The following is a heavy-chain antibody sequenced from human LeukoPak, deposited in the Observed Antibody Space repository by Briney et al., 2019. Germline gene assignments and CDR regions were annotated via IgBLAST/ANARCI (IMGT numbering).Heavy chain of an antibody. J-gene: IGHJ2*01. V-gene: IGHV3-33*01. CDR2: IWYDGSIK. CDR3: ARDEGDSYGTYWYFDL. Sequence: PSGRSLRLSCAASGFTFSGYGMHWVRQAPGKGLEWVAVIWYDGSIKYYADSVKGRFSISRDNSKNTLYLQMHSLRVEDTAVYYCARDEGDSYGTYWYFDLWGRGTLVTVSS. CDR1: GFTFSGYG. D-gene: IGHD5-18*01.